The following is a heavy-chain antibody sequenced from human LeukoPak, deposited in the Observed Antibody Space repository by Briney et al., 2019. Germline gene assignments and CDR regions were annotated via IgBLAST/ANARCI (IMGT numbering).Heavy chain of an antibody. D-gene: IGHD3-22*01. CDR2: ISSSSSYI. J-gene: IGHJ4*02. CDR1: GFTFSSYS. Sequence: GGSLRLSCAASGFTFSSYSMNWVRQAPGKGLEWVSSISSSSSYIYYADSVKGRFTISRDNAKNSLYLQMNSLRAEDTAVYYCAKDKNYYDSSGYYYNFDYWGQGTLVTVSS. V-gene: IGHV3-21*01. CDR3: AKDKNYYDSSGYYYNFDY.